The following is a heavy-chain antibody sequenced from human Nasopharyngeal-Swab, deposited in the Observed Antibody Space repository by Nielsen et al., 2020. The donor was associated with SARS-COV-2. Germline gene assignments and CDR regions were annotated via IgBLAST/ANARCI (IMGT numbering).Heavy chain of an antibody. Sequence: WVRQAPGQRLEWMGWINAGNGNTKYSQKFQGRVTITRDTSASTAYMELSSLRSEDTAVYYCARTYCGGDCYHYYYGMDVWGQGTTVTVSS. D-gene: IGHD2-21*01. V-gene: IGHV1-3*01. CDR2: INAGNGNT. J-gene: IGHJ6*02. CDR3: ARTYCGGDCYHYYYGMDV.